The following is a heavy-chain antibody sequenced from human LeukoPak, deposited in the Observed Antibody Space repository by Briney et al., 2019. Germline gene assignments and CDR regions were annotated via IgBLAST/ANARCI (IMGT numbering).Heavy chain of an antibody. CDR1: GGSISSSSYY. D-gene: IGHD3/OR15-3a*01. J-gene: IGHJ4*02. Sequence: SETLSLTCTVSGGSISSSSYYWGWIRQPPGKGLEWIGSIYYSGSTYYNPSLKSRVTISVDTSKSQFSLKLSSVTAADTAVYYCASPSDTVSYDLPYFDYWGQGTLVTVSS. V-gene: IGHV4-39*01. CDR3: ASPSDTVSYDLPYFDY. CDR2: IYYSGST.